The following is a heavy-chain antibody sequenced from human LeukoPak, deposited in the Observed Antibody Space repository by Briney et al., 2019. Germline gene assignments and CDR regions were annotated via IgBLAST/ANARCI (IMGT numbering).Heavy chain of an antibody. V-gene: IGHV3-21*01. D-gene: IGHD2-15*01. CDR1: GFTFSSYS. Sequence: GGSLRLSCAASGFTFSSYSMNWLRQAPGKGLEWVSSISSSSSYIYYADSVKGRFTISRDNAKNSLYMQMNSLRAEDTAVYYCARDLDSYCSGGSCYSDYWGQGTLVTVSS. J-gene: IGHJ4*02. CDR3: ARDLDSYCSGGSCYSDY. CDR2: ISSSSSYI.